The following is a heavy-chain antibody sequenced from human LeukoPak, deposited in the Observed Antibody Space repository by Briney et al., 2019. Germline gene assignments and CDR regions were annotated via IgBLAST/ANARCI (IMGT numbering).Heavy chain of an antibody. V-gene: IGHV4-59*01. D-gene: IGHD1-26*01. J-gene: IGHJ6*02. CDR2: LYNGGST. CDR3: ARGWEPRDYYYGMDV. Sequence: SETLSLTCTVSGASISYYFWSWIRQPPGKGLEWIGHLYNGGSTNYNPSLKSRATISVDTSKNQLSLNLRSVTAADTAVYYCARGWEPRDYYYGMDVWGQGTTVIVSS. CDR1: GASISYYF.